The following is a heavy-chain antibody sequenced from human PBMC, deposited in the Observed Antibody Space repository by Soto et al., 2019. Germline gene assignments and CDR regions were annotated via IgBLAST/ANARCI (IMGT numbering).Heavy chain of an antibody. CDR2: ISGSGGST. J-gene: IGHJ4*02. V-gene: IGHV3-23*01. CDR3: AKDKRELMDYFDY. CDR1: GFTFSSYA. Sequence: GGSLRLSCAASGFTFSSYAMSWVRQAPGKGLEWVSAISGSGGSTYYADSVKGRFTISRDNSKNTLYLQMNSLGAEDKDGYYCAKDKRELMDYFDYGGQGTLVTVSS. D-gene: IGHD1-26*01.